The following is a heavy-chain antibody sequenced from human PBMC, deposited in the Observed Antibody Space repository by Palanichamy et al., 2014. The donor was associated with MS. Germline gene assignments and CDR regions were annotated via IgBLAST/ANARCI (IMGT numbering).Heavy chain of an antibody. D-gene: IGHD2-21*01. V-gene: IGHV3-7*01. Sequence: EVQLVESGGGLVQPGGSLRLSCAASGFTFSSYWMHWVRQAPGKGLEWVASIKPDGSEKYYVDSVKGRFTISRGNAKNSLYLQMNSLRAEDTAMYYCAIFKKVYWGQGTLVTVSS. J-gene: IGHJ4*02. CDR2: IKPDGSEK. CDR1: GFTFSSYW. CDR3: AIFKKVY.